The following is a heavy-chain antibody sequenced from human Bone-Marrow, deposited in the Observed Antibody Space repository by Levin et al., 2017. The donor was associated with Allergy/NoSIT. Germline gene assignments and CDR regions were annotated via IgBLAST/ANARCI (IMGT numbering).Heavy chain of an antibody. CDR3: TRRTYGSSPRLDS. V-gene: IGHV4-4*02. Sequence: SETLSLTCTVSGGSIYSSHWWTWVRQPPGKGLEWIGEMYHSGHSQYNPSLQSRVTISVDKSKNQFSLNLTSMTAADTAVYFCTRRTYGSSPRLDSWGQGSLVTVS. CDR1: GGSIYSSHW. CDR2: MYHSGHS. D-gene: IGHD6-6*01. J-gene: IGHJ4*02.